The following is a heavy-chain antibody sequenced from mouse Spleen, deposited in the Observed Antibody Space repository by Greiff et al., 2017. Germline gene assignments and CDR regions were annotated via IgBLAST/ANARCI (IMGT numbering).Heavy chain of an antibody. CDR2: IWRGGST. D-gene: IGHD2-3*01. CDR3: AKAGWLLRGDYYAMDY. V-gene: IGHV2-5-1*01. CDR1: GFSLTSYG. J-gene: IGHJ4*01. Sequence: QVQLKQSGPSLVQPSQSLSITCTVSGFSLTSYGVHWVRQSPGKGLEWLGVIWRGGSTDYNAAFMSRLSITKDNSKSQVFFKMNSLQADDTAIYYCAKAGWLLRGDYYAMDYWGQGTSVTVSS.